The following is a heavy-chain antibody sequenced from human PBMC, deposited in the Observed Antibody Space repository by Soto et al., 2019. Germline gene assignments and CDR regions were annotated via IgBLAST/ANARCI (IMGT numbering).Heavy chain of an antibody. V-gene: IGHV3-74*01. Sequence: EVQLVESGGGLVQPGGSLRLSCAASGFTFSNYWMHWVRQAPGMGLVWVSRINVDGRTTNYADSVRGRFTISRDNAENMMDLQMNSLRVEDTAIYYCATAKVGDYFQVYWGQGALVTVSP. CDR2: INVDGRTT. CDR1: GFTFSNYW. J-gene: IGHJ4*02. CDR3: ATAKVGDYFQVY. D-gene: IGHD4-17*01.